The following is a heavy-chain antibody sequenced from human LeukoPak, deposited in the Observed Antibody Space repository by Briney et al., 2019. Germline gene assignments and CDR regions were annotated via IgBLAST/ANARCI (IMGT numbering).Heavy chain of an antibody. CDR2: TYYRSKWYN. D-gene: IGHD3-3*01. V-gene: IGHV6-1*01. CDR3: ARGVPEYYDFWSGYFYYFDY. J-gene: IGHJ4*02. Sequence: SQTLSLTCAISGXSVSSNSAAWNWIRQSPSRGLEWLGRTYYRSKWYNDYAVSVKSRITINPDTSKNQFSLQLNSVTPEDTAVYYCARGVPEYYDFWSGYFYYFDYWGQGTLVTVSS. CDR1: GXSVSSNSAA.